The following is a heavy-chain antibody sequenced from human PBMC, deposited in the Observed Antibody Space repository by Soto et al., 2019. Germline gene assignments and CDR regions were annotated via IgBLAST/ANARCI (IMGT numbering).Heavy chain of an antibody. J-gene: IGHJ6*02. CDR2: IYHSGST. CDR3: ARGPIVVVVAATFYYYYYGMDV. CDR1: GDSISSSNW. D-gene: IGHD2-15*01. Sequence: SSETLSLTCTVSGDSISSSNWWSWVRQPPGKGLEWIGEIYHSGSTNYNPSLKSRVTISVDTSKNQFSLKLSSVTAADTAVYYCARGPIVVVVAATFYYYYYGMDVWGQGTTVTSP. V-gene: IGHV4-4*02.